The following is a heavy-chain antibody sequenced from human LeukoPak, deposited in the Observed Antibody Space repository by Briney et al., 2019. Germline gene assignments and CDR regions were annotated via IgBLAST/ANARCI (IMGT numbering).Heavy chain of an antibody. CDR3: ARGADSSGYYSIFYFDY. CDR2: IYHSGST. V-gene: IGHV4-4*02. J-gene: IGHJ4*02. Sequence: PSETLSLTCAVSGGSISRNHWWSWVRQPPGKGLEWIGEIYHSGSTNYNSSLKSRVTISVDTSKNQFSLKLSSVTAADTAVYYCARGADSSGYYSIFYFDYWGQGTLVTVSS. CDR1: GGSISRNHW. D-gene: IGHD3-22*01.